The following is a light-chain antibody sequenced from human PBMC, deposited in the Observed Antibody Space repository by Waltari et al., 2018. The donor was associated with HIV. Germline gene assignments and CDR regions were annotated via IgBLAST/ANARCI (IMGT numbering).Light chain of an antibody. CDR3: QHYSNWPPWT. J-gene: IGKJ1*01. CDR2: GAS. CDR1: QSFGTN. Sequence: EILMTQFPDTLSVSPGERVPLPCRASQSFGTNLAWYQQKPGQAPRLLIYGASFTATDISDRFSGSGSGTDFTLTINSLQSEDFAVYYCQHYSNWPPWTFGPGTRVEMK. V-gene: IGKV3-15*01.